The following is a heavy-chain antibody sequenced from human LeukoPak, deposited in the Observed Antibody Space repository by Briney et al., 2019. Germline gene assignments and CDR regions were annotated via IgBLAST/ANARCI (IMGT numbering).Heavy chain of an antibody. J-gene: IGHJ4*02. Sequence: GGSLRLSCVASGLTFNNFAMSWVRQAPGKGLESVLVISGTGDNTYYADSVKGRFTISRDNSQNTLYLQMNSLRAEDTAVYYCAKGHSDYGTGFDCWGQGTPVTVAS. V-gene: IGHV3-23*01. D-gene: IGHD4/OR15-4a*01. CDR1: GLTFNNFA. CDR3: AKGHSDYGTGFDC. CDR2: ISGTGDNT.